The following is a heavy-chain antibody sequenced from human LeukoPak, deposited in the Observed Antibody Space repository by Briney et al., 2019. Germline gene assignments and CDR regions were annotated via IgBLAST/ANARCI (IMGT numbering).Heavy chain of an antibody. D-gene: IGHD5-12*01. J-gene: IGHJ4*02. CDR3: AILATTMKVFDY. CDR2: INPNSGGT. Sequence: RASVKVSCKASGYTFTGYYMHWVRQAPGQGLEWMGWINPNSGGTNYAQKFQGRVTMTRDTSISTAYMELSRLRSDDTAVYYCAILATTMKVFDYWGQGTLVTVSS. V-gene: IGHV1-2*02. CDR1: GYTFTGYY.